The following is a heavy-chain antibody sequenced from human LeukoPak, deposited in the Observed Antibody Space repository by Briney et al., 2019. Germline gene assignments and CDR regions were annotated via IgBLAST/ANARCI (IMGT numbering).Heavy chain of an antibody. CDR1: GFTFSSYG. D-gene: IGHD6-19*01. CDR3: AGWSYYYYGMDV. CDR2: IWYDGSNK. V-gene: IGHV3-33*01. Sequence: PGRSLRLSCAASGFTFSSYGIHWVRQAPGKGLEWVAVIWYDGSNKYYADSVKGRFTISRDNSKNTLYLQMNSLRAEDTAVYYCAGWSYYYYGMDVWGQGTTVTVSS. J-gene: IGHJ6*02.